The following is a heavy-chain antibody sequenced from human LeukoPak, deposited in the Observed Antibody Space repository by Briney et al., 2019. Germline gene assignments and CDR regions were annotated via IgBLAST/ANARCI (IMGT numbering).Heavy chain of an antibody. CDR1: GFTFSSYG. D-gene: IGHD2-2*02. CDR3: AKVPAAILVGDYYGMDV. CDR2: IWYGGSNK. V-gene: IGHV3-33*06. Sequence: GGSLRLSCAASGFTFSSYGMHWVRQAPGKGLEWVAVIWYGGSNKYYADSVKGRFTISRDNSKNTLYLQMNSLRAEDTAVYYCAKVPAAILVGDYYGMDVWGQGTTVTVSS. J-gene: IGHJ6*02.